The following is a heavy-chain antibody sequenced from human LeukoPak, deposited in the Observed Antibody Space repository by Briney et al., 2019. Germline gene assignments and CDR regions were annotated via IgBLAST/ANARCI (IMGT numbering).Heavy chain of an antibody. CDR2: IYYSGST. V-gene: IGHV4-39*01. D-gene: IGHD5-24*01. J-gene: IGHJ6*03. CDR1: GGSISSSSYY. CDR3: ARRSEDSGGYNPRGVPYYYMDV. Sequence: SETLSLTCTVSGGSISSSSYYWGWIRQPPGKGLEWIGSIYYSGSTYYNPSLKSRVTISVDTSKNQFSLKLSSVTAADTAVYYCARRSEDSGGYNPRGVPYYYMDVWGKGTTVTVSS.